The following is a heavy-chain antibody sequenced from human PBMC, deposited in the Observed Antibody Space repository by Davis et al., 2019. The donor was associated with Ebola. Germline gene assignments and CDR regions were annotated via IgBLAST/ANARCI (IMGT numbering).Heavy chain of an antibody. CDR3: ARGRSYSSSYYYYYGMDV. CDR2: INHSGST. J-gene: IGHJ6*02. D-gene: IGHD6-6*01. V-gene: IGHV4-34*01. Sequence: SETLSLTCAVYGGSFSGYYWSWIRQPPGKGLEWIGEINHSGSTNYNPSLKSRVTISVDTSKNQFSLKLSSVTAADTAVYYCARGRSYSSSYYYYYGMDVWGQGTTVTVSS. CDR1: GGSFSGYY.